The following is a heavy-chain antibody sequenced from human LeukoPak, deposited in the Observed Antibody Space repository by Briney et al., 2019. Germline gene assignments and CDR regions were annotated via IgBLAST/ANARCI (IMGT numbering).Heavy chain of an antibody. J-gene: IGHJ4*02. D-gene: IGHD3-16*02. V-gene: IGHV4-34*01. CDR2: INHSGST. CDR1: GGSFSGYY. CDR3: ASLVWGSYRAPLDY. Sequence: TSETLSLTCAVYGGSFSGYYWSWIRQPPGKGLEWIGEINHSGSTNYNPSLKSRVTISVDTSKNQFSLKLSSVTAADTAVYYCASLVWGSYRAPLDYWGQGTLVTVSS.